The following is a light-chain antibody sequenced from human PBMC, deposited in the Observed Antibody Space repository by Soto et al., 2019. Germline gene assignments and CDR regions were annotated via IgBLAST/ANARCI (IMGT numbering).Light chain of an antibody. V-gene: IGKV3-20*01. CDR3: QQYGSSPTWT. J-gene: IGKJ1*01. CDR2: GAS. Sequence: EIVLTQSPGTLSLSPGERATLSCRASQSVSSSYLAWYQQKPGQAPRLLIYGASSRVTGIPDRFTGSGSGTDFTLTISRLEPEDFAVYYCQQYGSSPTWTCGQGTKVEIK. CDR1: QSVSSSY.